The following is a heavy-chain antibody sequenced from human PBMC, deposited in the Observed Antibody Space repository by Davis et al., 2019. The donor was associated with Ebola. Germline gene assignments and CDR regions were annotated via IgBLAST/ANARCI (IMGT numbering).Heavy chain of an antibody. CDR3: ARDVRGITGPSEY. Sequence: ASVKVSCKASGYSFTDDGISWVRQAPGQGLEWMGWISTYNGNTNYAQKVQGRITMTTDTSTSTAYMELRSLRSDDTARYYSARDVRGITGPSEYWGQGTLVTVSS. CDR2: ISTYNGNT. D-gene: IGHD1-1*01. J-gene: IGHJ4*02. V-gene: IGHV1-18*01. CDR1: GYSFTDDG.